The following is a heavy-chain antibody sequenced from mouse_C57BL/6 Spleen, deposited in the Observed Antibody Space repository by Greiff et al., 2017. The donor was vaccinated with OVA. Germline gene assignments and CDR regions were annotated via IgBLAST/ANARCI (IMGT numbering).Heavy chain of an antibody. Sequence: VQLQQSGAELVRPGASVTLSCKASGYTFTDYEMHWVKQTPVHGLEWIGAIDPETGGTAYNQKFKGKAILTADKSSSTAYMELRSLTSEDSAVYHCTRWESRGYFDYWGQGTTLTVSS. V-gene: IGHV1-15*01. D-gene: IGHD4-1*01. CDR1: GYTFTDYE. J-gene: IGHJ2*01. CDR2: IDPETGGT. CDR3: TRWESRGYFDY.